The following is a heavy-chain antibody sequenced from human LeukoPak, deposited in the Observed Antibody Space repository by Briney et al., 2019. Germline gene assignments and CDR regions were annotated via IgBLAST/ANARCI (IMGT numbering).Heavy chain of an antibody. D-gene: IGHD3-10*01. CDR2: VYYTGST. V-gene: IGHV4-59*01. CDR1: GDFITAYY. J-gene: IGHJ5*02. Sequence: SETLSLTCTVSGDFITAYYWSWIRQPPGKGLEWIGYVYYTGSTEYNPSLRSRVTISLEMSKHQFSLDLTSVTAADTAVYYCARSQLWFGERGVFDPWGQGTLVTVSS. CDR3: ARSQLWFGERGVFDP.